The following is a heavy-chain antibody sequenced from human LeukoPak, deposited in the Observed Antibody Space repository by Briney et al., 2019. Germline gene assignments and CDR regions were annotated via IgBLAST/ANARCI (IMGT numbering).Heavy chain of an antibody. CDR3: AKDARRSDGWYFFDH. CDR2: ISDSGDST. CDR1: GFAVICVA. D-gene: IGHD5-18*01. Sequence: PGGSLCFTSSGSGFAVICVARLWLRQAPGKGLEWVSVISDSGDSTYYADSVKGRFTISRDNSKNTLYLQVIRLRTEDTAIYYCAKDARRSDGWYFFDHWGQGTLVTVSS. V-gene: IGHV3-23*01. J-gene: IGHJ4*02.